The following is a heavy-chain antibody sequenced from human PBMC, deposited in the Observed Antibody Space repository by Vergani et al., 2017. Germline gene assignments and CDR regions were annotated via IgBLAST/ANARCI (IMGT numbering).Heavy chain of an antibody. CDR3: ALVDGGNPRY. Sequence: QVQLVESGGGVVQPGGSLRLSCAASGFTFRNYGMHWVRQAPGKGLEWVAFIRYDGSNEFYADSVKGRFTVSRDNSKRTMYLQMNSLRAEDTAVYYCALVDGGNPRYWGQGTLVTVSS. V-gene: IGHV3-30*02. J-gene: IGHJ4*02. D-gene: IGHD4-23*01. CDR2: IRYDGSNE. CDR1: GFTFRNYG.